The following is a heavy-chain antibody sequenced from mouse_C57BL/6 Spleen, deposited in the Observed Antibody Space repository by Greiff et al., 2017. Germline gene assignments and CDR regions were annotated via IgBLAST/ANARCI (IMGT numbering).Heavy chain of an antibody. Sequence: EVQLVESGGGLVKPGGSLKLSCAASGFTFSDYGMHWVRQAPEKGLEWVAYISSGSSTIYYADTVKGRFTISRDNAKNTLFLQMTSLRSEDTAMXYCAIYYYGSSYEYCDVWGTGTTVTVSS. D-gene: IGHD1-1*01. CDR1: GFTFSDYG. CDR2: ISSGSSTI. J-gene: IGHJ1*03. V-gene: IGHV5-17*01. CDR3: AIYYYGSSYEYCDV.